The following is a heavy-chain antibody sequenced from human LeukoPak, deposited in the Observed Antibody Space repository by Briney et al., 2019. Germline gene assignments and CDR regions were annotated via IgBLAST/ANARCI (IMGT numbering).Heavy chain of an antibody. V-gene: IGHV3-9*01. CDR2: ISWNSGSI. J-gene: IGHJ6*03. CDR3: ARSLRVRGVPDYMDV. Sequence: GGSLRLSCAASGFTFDDYAMHWVRQAPGKGLEWVSGISWNSGSIGYADSVKGRFTISRDNSKNMLYLQMNRLRAEDTAVYYCARSLRVRGVPDYMDVWGKGTTVIISS. D-gene: IGHD3-10*01. CDR1: GFTFDDYA.